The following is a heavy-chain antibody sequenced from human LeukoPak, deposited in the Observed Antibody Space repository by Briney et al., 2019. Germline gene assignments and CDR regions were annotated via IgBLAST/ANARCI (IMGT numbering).Heavy chain of an antibody. V-gene: IGHV3-23*01. D-gene: IGHD4-17*01. CDR2: ISGSGGST. J-gene: IGHJ4*02. Sequence: PGGSLRLSCAASGFTFSSFAMTWVRQAPGEGLEWVSTISGSGGSTYYADSVKGRFTISRDNSKNTLYLQMNSLRAEDTAVYYCAKARSSTVTTSFDYWSQGTLVTVSS. CDR3: AKARSSTVTTSFDY. CDR1: GFTFSSFA.